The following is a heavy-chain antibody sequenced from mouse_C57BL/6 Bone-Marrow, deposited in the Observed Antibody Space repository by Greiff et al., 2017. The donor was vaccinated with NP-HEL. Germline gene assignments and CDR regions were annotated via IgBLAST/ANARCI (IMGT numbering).Heavy chain of an antibody. CDR3: ARGRIITTVVEKVYWYFDV. D-gene: IGHD1-1*01. CDR2: INPYNGGT. CDR1: GYTFTDYY. V-gene: IGHV1-19*01. Sequence: EVQRVESGPVLVKPGASVKMSCKASGYTFTDYYMNWVKQSHGKSLEWIGVINPYNGGTSYNQKFKGKATLTVDKSSSTAYMELNSLTSEDSAVYYCARGRIITTVVEKVYWYFDVWGTGTTVTVSS. J-gene: IGHJ1*03.